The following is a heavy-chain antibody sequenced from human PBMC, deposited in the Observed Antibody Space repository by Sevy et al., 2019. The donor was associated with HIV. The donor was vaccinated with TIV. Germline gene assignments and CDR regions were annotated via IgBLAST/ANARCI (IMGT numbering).Heavy chain of an antibody. Sequence: SETLSLTCTVSGGSMSSYHWSWMRQSPEKGLEWIGYINNSGSTNYNPSLKSRVTIAIDTSKNQCSLNLNSVTAADTAVYYCARLRSAGYDFWSGFKDYHGMDVWGQGTTVTVSS. D-gene: IGHD3-3*01. CDR1: GGSMSSYH. CDR2: INNSGST. J-gene: IGHJ6*02. CDR3: ARLRSAGYDFWSGFKDYHGMDV. V-gene: IGHV4-59*12.